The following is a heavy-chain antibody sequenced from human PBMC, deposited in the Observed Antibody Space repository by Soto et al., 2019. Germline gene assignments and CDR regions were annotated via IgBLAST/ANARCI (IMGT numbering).Heavy chain of an antibody. V-gene: IGHV1-8*01. J-gene: IGHJ5*02. Sequence: QVQLVQSGAEVKKPGASVKVSCKASGYMFSTYDINWVRQAPGQGLEWMGWLNPNSGNTGYAQKFQGRVNMTRNTSINTAYMELSSLGSDDTAVYYCARDHRYNWNDEGWFDPWGQGTLVTVSS. CDR2: LNPNSGNT. CDR3: ARDHRYNWNDEGWFDP. CDR1: GYMFSTYD. D-gene: IGHD1-20*01.